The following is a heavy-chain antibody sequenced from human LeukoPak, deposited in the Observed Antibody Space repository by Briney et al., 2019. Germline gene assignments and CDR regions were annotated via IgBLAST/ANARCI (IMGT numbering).Heavy chain of an antibody. CDR3: ARTLVTVTSDDVFDY. CDR1: GFTFSSYA. V-gene: IGHV3-66*01. J-gene: IGHJ4*02. CDR2: IYSGGST. D-gene: IGHD4-17*01. Sequence: GGSLRLSCAASGFTFSSYAMSWVRQAPGKGLEWVSVIYSGGSTYYADSVKGRFTISRDNSKNTLYLQMNSLRAEDTAVYYCARTLVTVTSDDVFDYWGQGTLVTVSS.